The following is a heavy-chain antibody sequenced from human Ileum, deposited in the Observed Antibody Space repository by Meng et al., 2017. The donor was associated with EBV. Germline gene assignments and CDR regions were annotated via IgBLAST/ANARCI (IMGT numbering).Heavy chain of an antibody. V-gene: IGHV4-61*08. Sequence: QVQLQESGPGLVKPSGTLSLTCRVSGGSVSSGGNYWSWIRQPPGKGLEWIGYIYNSGSTNYNPSLKSRVTISVDTSKNQFSLKLSSVTAADTAVYYCARDGYSSGSDWGQGTLVTVSS. D-gene: IGHD6-19*01. J-gene: IGHJ4*02. CDR2: IYNSGST. CDR1: GGSVSSGGNY. CDR3: ARDGYSSGSD.